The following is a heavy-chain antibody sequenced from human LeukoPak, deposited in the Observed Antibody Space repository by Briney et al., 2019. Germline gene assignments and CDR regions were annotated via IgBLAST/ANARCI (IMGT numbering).Heavy chain of an antibody. D-gene: IGHD2-2*03. CDR3: ARVRNSWIFAFDI. CDR2: IIPIFGTA. V-gene: IGHV1-69*13. CDR1: GGTFSSYA. J-gene: IGHJ3*02. Sequence: GASVKVSCKASGGTFSSYAISWVRQAPGQGLEWMGGIIPIFGTANYAQKFQGRVTITADESTSTAYMELSSLRSEDTAVYYCARVRNSWIFAFDIWGQGTMVTVSS.